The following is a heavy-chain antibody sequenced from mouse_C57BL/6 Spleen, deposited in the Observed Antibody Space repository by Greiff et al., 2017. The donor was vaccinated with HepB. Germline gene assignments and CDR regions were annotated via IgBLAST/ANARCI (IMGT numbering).Heavy chain of an antibody. CDR2: ISSGGDYI. V-gene: IGHV5-9-1*02. J-gene: IGHJ2*01. CDR1: GFTFSSYA. CDR3: TTITTVVYFDY. D-gene: IGHD1-1*01. Sequence: EVKLMESGEGLVKPGGSLKLSCAASGFTFSSYAMSWVRQTPEKRLEWVAYISSGGDYIYYADTVKGRFTISRDNARNTLYLQMSSLKSEDTAMYYCTTITTVVYFDYWGQGTTLTVSS.